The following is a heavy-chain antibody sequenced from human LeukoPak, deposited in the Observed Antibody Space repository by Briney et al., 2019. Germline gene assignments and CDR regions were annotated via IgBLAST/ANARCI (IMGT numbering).Heavy chain of an antibody. J-gene: IGHJ2*01. CDR1: GGSISSVGYY. CDR2: IYYSGST. D-gene: IGHD4-17*01. V-gene: IGHV4-31*03. CDR3: ARELGDYIFDL. Sequence: SDTLSLTCTVSGGSISSVGYYWSWIRQHPGKGLEWIGYIYYSGSTYYNPSLKSRVTISVDRSKNQFSLKLSSVTAADTAVYYCARELGDYIFDLWGRGTLVTVSS.